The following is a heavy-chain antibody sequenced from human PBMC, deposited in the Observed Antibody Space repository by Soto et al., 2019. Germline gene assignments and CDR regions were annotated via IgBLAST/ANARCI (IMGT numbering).Heavy chain of an antibody. CDR2: IYYSGST. J-gene: IGHJ4*02. D-gene: IGHD5-12*01. CDR3: ARGDGYNKVLVY. CDR1: GGSISSYY. V-gene: IGHV4-59*01. Sequence: PSETLSLTCTVSGGSISSYYWSWIRQPPGKGLEWIGYIYYSGSTNYNPSLKSRVTISVDTSKNQFSLKLSSVTAADTAVYYCARGDGYNKVLVYWGQGTLVTVSS.